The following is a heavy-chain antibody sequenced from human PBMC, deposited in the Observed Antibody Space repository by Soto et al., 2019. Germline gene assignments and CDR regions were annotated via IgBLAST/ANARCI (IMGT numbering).Heavy chain of an antibody. CDR3: ARRHSGYDFDYYYYYGMDV. CDR2: IYPGDSDT. V-gene: IGHV5-51*01. CDR1: GYSFTSYW. D-gene: IGHD5-12*01. J-gene: IGHJ6*02. Sequence: GESLKISCKGSGYSFTSYWIGWVRQMPGKGLEWMGIIYPGDSDTRYSPSFQGQVTISADKSISTAYLQWSSLKASDTAMYYCARRHSGYDFDYYYYYGMDVWGQGTTVTVSS.